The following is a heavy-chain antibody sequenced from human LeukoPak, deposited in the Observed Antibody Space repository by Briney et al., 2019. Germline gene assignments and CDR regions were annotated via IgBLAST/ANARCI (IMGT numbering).Heavy chain of an antibody. Sequence: GASVKVSCKASGYTFTSYYMHWVRRAPGQGLEWMGIINPSGGSTSYAQKFQGRVTMTRDTSTSTVYMELSSLRSEDTAVYYCARRELGATLVYWGQGTLVTVSS. CDR1: GYTFTSYY. V-gene: IGHV1-46*03. CDR2: INPSGGST. J-gene: IGHJ4*02. CDR3: ARRELGATLVY. D-gene: IGHD1-26*01.